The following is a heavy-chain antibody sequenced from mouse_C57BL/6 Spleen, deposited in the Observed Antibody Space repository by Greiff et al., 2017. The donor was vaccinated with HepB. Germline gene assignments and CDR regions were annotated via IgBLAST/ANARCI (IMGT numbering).Heavy chain of an antibody. CDR3: ARARYSKDY. D-gene: IGHD2-5*01. Sequence: VQLQQPGAELVKPGASVKLSCKASGYTFTSYWMHWVKQKPGQGLEWIGMIHANSGSTKYNEKFKSKDKLTVDKSSSTAYMQLSSLTSEDSAVYYCARARYSKDYWGQGTTLTVSS. J-gene: IGHJ2*01. V-gene: IGHV1-64*01. CDR2: IHANSGST. CDR1: GYTFTSYW.